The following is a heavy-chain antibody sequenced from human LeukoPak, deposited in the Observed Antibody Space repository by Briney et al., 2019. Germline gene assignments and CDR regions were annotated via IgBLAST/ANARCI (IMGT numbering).Heavy chain of an antibody. CDR1: GFTVSSNY. J-gene: IGHJ4*02. CDR3: ASISYSSGWYFDY. D-gene: IGHD6-19*01. V-gene: IGHV3-53*01. Sequence: GGSLRLSCAASGFTVSSNYMSWVRQVPGKGLEWVSVIYSGGSTYYADSVKGRFTISRDNSKNTLYLQMNRLRGEDTAVYYCASISYSSGWYFDYWGQGTLVTVSS. CDR2: IYSGGST.